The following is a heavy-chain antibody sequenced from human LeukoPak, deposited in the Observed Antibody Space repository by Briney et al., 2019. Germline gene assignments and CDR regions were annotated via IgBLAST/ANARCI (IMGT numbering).Heavy chain of an antibody. CDR3: ARVIPAADAFDI. V-gene: IGHV4-59*01. Sequence: SETLSLTCTVSGGSISSYYWNWIRQPPGKGLEWIGYIYYSGSTNFNPSLKSRVTISVDTSKNQFSLKLSSVTAADTAVYYCARVIPAADAFDIWGQGTMVTVSS. CDR1: GGSISSYY. D-gene: IGHD6-13*01. J-gene: IGHJ3*02. CDR2: IYYSGST.